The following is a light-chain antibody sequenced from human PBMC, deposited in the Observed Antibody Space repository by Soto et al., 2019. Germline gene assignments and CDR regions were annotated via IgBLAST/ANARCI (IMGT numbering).Light chain of an antibody. J-gene: IGLJ1*01. CDR1: SSDVGGYNY. CDR3: SSYTSSSTPYV. CDR2: EVS. Sequence: QSALTQPASVSGSPGQSITISCTGTSSDVGGYNYVSWYQQHPGKAPKLIIYEVSNRPSGVSNRFSDSKSGNTASLTISGLQAEDEADYYCSSYTSSSTPYVFGTGTKLTVL. V-gene: IGLV2-14*01.